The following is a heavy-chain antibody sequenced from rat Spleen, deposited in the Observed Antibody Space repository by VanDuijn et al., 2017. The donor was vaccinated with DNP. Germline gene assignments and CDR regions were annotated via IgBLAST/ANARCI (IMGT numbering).Heavy chain of an antibody. Sequence: EVQLVESGGGLVQPGRSLKLSCAASGFTFSDYYMAWLRQAPTKGLEWVAYIGYDGGNTQYGDSVKGRFTVSRDNAKSTLYLEMNSLRSEDMATYYCARHVLPLRVWDYWGQGVMVTVSS. J-gene: IGHJ2*01. CDR2: IGYDGGNT. D-gene: IGHD1-4*01. CDR1: GFTFSDYY. V-gene: IGHV5-22*01. CDR3: ARHVLPLRVWDY.